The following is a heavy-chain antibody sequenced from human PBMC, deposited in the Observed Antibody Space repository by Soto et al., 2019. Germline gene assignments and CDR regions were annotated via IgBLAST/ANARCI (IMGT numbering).Heavy chain of an antibody. CDR2: IKSKTDGGTT. V-gene: IGHV3-15*01. CDR3: TTNKLIVLMVYALIDY. D-gene: IGHD2-8*01. Sequence: EVQLVESGGGLVKPGGSLRLSCAASGFTFSNAWMSWVRQAPGKGLEWVGRIKSKTDGGTTDYAAPVKGRFTISRDDSKNTLYLQMNSLKTEDTAVYYCTTNKLIVLMVYALIDYWGQGTLVTVSS. CDR1: GFTFSNAW. J-gene: IGHJ4*02.